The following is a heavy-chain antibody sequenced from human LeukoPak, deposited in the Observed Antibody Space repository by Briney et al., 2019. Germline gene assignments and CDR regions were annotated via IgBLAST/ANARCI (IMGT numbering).Heavy chain of an antibody. J-gene: IGHJ4*02. D-gene: IGHD6-13*01. CDR1: GFTFSSYS. V-gene: IGHV3-21*01. CDR3: ARARGGSSWPFDY. Sequence: GGSLRLSCAASGFTFSSYSMNWVRQAPGKGLEWVSSISSSSSYIYYADSVKGRFTISRDNAKSSLYLQMNSLGAEDTAVYYCARARGGSSWPFDYWGQGTLVTVSS. CDR2: ISSSSSYI.